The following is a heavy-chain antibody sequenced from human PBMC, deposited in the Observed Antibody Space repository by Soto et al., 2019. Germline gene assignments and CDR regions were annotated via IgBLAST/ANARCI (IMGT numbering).Heavy chain of an antibody. Sequence: SVKVSCKASGGTFSSYAISWVRQAPGQGLEWMGGIIPIFGTANYAQKFQGRVTITADESTSTAYMELSSLRSEDTAVYYCARASALVATITWYYFDYWGQGTLVTVSS. CDR2: IIPIFGTA. CDR1: GGTFSSYA. CDR3: ARASALVATITWYYFDY. D-gene: IGHD5-12*01. V-gene: IGHV1-69*13. J-gene: IGHJ4*02.